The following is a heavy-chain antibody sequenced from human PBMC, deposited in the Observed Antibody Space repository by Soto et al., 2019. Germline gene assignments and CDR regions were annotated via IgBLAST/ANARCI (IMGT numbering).Heavy chain of an antibody. V-gene: IGHV4-31*03. CDR2: IYYSGST. CDR1: GGSISSGGYY. CDR3: ARAPARGECLDY. Sequence: SETLSLTCTVSGGSISSGGYYWSWIRQHPGKGLEWIGYIYYSGSTYYNPSLKSRVTISVDTSKNQFSPKLSSVTAADTAVYYCARAPARGECLDYWGQGTLVTVSS. D-gene: IGHD2-21*01. J-gene: IGHJ4*02.